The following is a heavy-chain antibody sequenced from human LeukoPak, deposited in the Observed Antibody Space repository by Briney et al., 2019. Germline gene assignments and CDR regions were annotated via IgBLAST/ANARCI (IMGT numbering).Heavy chain of an antibody. V-gene: IGHV3-11*01. D-gene: IGHD3-22*01. CDR1: GFTFSDYD. CDR2: ISSSGSTI. Sequence: GGSLRLSCVASGFTFSDYDMSWIRQAPGKGLEWISYISSSGSTINYADSMKGRVTLSRDNAKNSLYLQMNSLRAEDTAVYYCARRDLAYYYDISGQFDYWGQGALVTVSS. J-gene: IGHJ4*02. CDR3: ARRDLAYYYDISGQFDY.